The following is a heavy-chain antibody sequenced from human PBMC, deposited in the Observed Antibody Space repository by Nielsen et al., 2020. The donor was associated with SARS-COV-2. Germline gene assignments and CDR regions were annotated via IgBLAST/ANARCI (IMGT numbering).Heavy chain of an antibody. CDR3: ARESSRDYYDSSGYYWKDY. Sequence: WVRQAPGQGLEWMGIINPSGGSTSYAQKFQGRVTMTRDTSTSTVYMELSSLRSEDTAVYYCARESSRDYYDSSGYYWKDYWGQGTLVTVSS. CDR2: INPSGGST. V-gene: IGHV1-46*01. D-gene: IGHD3-22*01. J-gene: IGHJ4*02.